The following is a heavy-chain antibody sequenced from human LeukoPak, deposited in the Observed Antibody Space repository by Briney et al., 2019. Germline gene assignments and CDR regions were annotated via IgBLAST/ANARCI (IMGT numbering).Heavy chain of an antibody. CDR3: ARSARPDYYYYYGMDV. CDR2: IDPSDSYT. J-gene: IGHJ6*02. V-gene: IGHV5-10-1*01. D-gene: IGHD6-6*01. CDR1: GYSFTSYW. Sequence: GESLKISCQGSGYSFTSYWISWVRQMPGKGLEWRGRIDPSDSYTNYSPSFQGHVTISADKSISTAYLQWSSLKASDAAMYYCARSARPDYYYYYGMDVWGQGTTVTVSS.